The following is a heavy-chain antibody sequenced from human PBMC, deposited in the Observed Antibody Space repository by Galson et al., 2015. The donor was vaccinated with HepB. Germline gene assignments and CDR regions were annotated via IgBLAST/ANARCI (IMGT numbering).Heavy chain of an antibody. Sequence: QSGAEVKKPGESLRISCKGSGYRFTSYWITWVRQMPGKGLEWMGMIDPLDSYTNYSPSFQGHVAISADKSITTAYLQWSSLKASDTAMYYCARHTTLTRLGGGMDVWGQGTTVTVSS. CDR1: GYRFTSYW. CDR3: ARHTTLTRLGGGMDV. V-gene: IGHV5-10-1*01. D-gene: IGHD4-17*01. CDR2: IDPLDSYT. J-gene: IGHJ6*02.